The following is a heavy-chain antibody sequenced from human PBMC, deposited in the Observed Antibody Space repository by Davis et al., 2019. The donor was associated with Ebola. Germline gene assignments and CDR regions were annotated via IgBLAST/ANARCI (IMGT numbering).Heavy chain of an antibody. V-gene: IGHV4-34*01. J-gene: IGHJ6*02. CDR2: IYYSGST. Sequence: MPSETLSLTCAVYGGSFCGYYWSWIRQPPGKGLEWIRYIYYSGSTNYNPSLKSPVTISVDTSKNQFSLKLSSVTAADTAVYYCARRAFTIFGVVDGMDVWGQGTTVTVSS. D-gene: IGHD3-3*01. CDR3: ARRAFTIFGVVDGMDV. CDR1: GGSFCGYY.